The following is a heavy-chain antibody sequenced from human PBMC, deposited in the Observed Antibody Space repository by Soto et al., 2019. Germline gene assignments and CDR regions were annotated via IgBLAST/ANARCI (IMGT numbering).Heavy chain of an antibody. J-gene: IGHJ5*02. CDR3: AKNQGVELVPLATVDWFDP. V-gene: IGHV3-23*01. CDR2: ISGSGFKK. D-gene: IGHD1-26*01. Sequence: GGSLRLSCAASGFIFENFGMSWVRQAPGKGLEWISSISGSGFKKYCADSVKGRFTISRDNSKSTVYLELNNLSAEDTAVYHCAKNQGVELVPLATVDWFDPWGQGSVVTVSS. CDR1: GFIFENFG.